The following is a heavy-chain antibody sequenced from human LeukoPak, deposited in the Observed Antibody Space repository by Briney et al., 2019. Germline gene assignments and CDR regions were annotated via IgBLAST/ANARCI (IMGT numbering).Heavy chain of an antibody. Sequence: GGSLRLSCAASGFTFSRHATSWVCQAPGKGLEWVSGISHSDSRTYYADSVKGRFTISRDNSKNTLFLQMNSLRADDTAVYFCAEEQKSIAATGYDYGGQGTLVTVSS. CDR3: AEEQKSIAATGYDY. V-gene: IGHV3-23*01. CDR2: ISHSDSRT. J-gene: IGHJ4*02. D-gene: IGHD6-13*01. CDR1: GFTFSRHA.